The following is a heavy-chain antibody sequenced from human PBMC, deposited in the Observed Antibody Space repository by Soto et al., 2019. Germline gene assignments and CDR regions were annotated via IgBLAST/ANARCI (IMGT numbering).Heavy chain of an antibody. J-gene: IGHJ6*02. Sequence: QVQLQESGPGLVKPSETLSLTCTVSDDSSSSYKWSWIRQPPGRRLEWIGYIDSNGGTSYNPSLQSRVTISIDTSTKQFSLKPSSVTAADTAVYYCVRQGFGRLHGLVDVWGQGTTVTVSS. D-gene: IGHD3-10*01. V-gene: IGHV4-59*08. CDR1: DDSSSSYK. CDR2: IDSNGGT. CDR3: VRQGFGRLHGLVDV.